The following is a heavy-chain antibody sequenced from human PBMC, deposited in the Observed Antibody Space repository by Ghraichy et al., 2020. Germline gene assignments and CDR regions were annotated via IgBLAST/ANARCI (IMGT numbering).Heavy chain of an antibody. D-gene: IGHD2-15*01. V-gene: IGHV4-34*01. CDR1: GGSFSGYY. J-gene: IGHJ5*02. CDR3: ARGPDIVVVVAATLPWFDP. CDR2: INHSGST. Sequence: SETLSLTCAVYGGSFSGYYWSWIRQPPGKGLEWIGEINHSGSTNYNPSLKSRVTISVDTSKNQFSLKLSSVTAADTAVYYCARGPDIVVVVAATLPWFDPWGQGTLVTVSS.